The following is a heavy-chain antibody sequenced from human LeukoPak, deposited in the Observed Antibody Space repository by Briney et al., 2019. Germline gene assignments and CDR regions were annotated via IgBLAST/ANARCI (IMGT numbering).Heavy chain of an antibody. CDR2: ISAYNGNT. CDR1: GYTLTELS. D-gene: IGHD5-12*01. J-gene: IGHJ6*03. V-gene: IGHV1-18*01. Sequence: ASVKVSCKVSGYTLTELSMHWVRQAPGQGLEWMGWISAYNGNTNYAQKLQGRVTMTTDTSTSTAYMELRSLRSDDTAVYYCARDLATIFDYYYYMDVWGKGTTVTVSS. CDR3: ARDLATIFDYYYYMDV.